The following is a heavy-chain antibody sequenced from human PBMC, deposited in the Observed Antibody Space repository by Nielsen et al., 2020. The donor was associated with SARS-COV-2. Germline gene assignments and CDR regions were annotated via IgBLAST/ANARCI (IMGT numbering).Heavy chain of an antibody. J-gene: IGHJ4*02. CDR1: GYTFTSYG. Sequence: ASVKVSCKASGYTFTSYGISWVRQAPGQGLEWMGWISAYNGNTNYAQKLQGRVTMTTDTSTSTAYMELRSLRSDDTAVYYCARGSGSGWVTRTPPYFDYWGQGTLVTVSS. V-gene: IGHV1-18*01. CDR2: ISAYNGNT. CDR3: ARGSGSGWVTRTPPYFDY. D-gene: IGHD6-19*01.